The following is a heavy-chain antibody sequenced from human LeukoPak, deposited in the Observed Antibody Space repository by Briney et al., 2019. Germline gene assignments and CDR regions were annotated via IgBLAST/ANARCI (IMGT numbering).Heavy chain of an antibody. J-gene: IGHJ4*02. CDR2: IRGNVYGGTT. V-gene: IGHV3-49*04. CDR3: TRGASGNYGNFDY. CDR1: GFTFGDYA. D-gene: IGHD1-26*01. Sequence: PGGSPRLSCTPSGFTFGDYAVSWVRQAPGKGLEWVGFIRGNVYGGTTEYAASVKGRFTISKDDSKSIAYLQMNSLKTEDTAVYYCTRGASGNYGNFDYWGQRWLVTVSS.